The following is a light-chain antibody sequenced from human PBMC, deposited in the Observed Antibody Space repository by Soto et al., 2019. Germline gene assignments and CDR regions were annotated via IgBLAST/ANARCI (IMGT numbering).Light chain of an antibody. V-gene: IGKV1-9*01. CDR1: QGISDY. CDR2: GAS. CDR3: QQFNAYPLT. Sequence: DIQLTQSPSFLSASVGDRVTISCRASQGISDYLAWYQQKPGKAPKLLIYGASTLQSGVPSRFSGSASGTEFTLTISSLQPEDFATYCCQQFNAYPLTFGEGTKLEIK. J-gene: IGKJ4*01.